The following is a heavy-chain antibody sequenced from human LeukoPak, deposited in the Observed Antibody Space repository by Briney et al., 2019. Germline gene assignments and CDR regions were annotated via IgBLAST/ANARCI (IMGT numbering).Heavy chain of an antibody. CDR2: INAGNSNT. V-gene: IGHV1-3*01. Sequence: RASVTVSCTASGYTFTSYGINWVRQAPGQRLEWMGWINAGNSNTKSSQKFQDRVTITRDTSASTVYMELSSLRSEDTAVYYCARARHRLYSPSWAMDVWGQGTTVTVSS. CDR3: ARARHRLYSPSWAMDV. CDR1: GYTFTSYG. J-gene: IGHJ6*02. D-gene: IGHD6-13*01.